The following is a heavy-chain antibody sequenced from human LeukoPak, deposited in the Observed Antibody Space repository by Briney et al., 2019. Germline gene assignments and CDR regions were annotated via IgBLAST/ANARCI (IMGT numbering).Heavy chain of an antibody. CDR3: AKTAKYYYGSETYYFFEY. J-gene: IGHJ4*02. CDR1: GGSISSYY. V-gene: IGHV4-34*01. D-gene: IGHD3-10*01. Sequence: SETLSLTCTVSGGSISSYYWSWIRQPPGKGLEWIGEINHSGSTNYNPSLKSRVTISVDTSKNQFSLKLTSVTPADTAVYYCAKTAKYYYGSETYYFFEYWGQGTLVTVSS. CDR2: INHSGST.